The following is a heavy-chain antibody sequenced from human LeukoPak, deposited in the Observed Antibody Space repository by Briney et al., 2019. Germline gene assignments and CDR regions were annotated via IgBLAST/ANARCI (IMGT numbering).Heavy chain of an antibody. V-gene: IGHV3-23*01. CDR1: GFTFSGYA. CDR2: IRGTGGTT. CDR3: GKDPNGEYVGAFDF. J-gene: IGHJ3*01. D-gene: IGHD4-17*01. Sequence: DPGGSLRLSCAASGFTFSGYALIWDRQAPGKGLEWISAIRGTGGTTYYADSVKGRCTISRDNSRNTVYLQMNSLTAEDPALSFCGKDPNGEYVGAFDFWGPGTMVTVSS.